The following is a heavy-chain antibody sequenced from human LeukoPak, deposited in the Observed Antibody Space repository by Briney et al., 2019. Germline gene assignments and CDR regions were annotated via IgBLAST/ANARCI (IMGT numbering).Heavy chain of an antibody. Sequence: PGRSLRLFCAASGFTFSSYAMHWVRQAPGKGLEWVAVISYDGRNKYYADSVKGRFTISRDNSKNTLYLQMNSLRAEDTAVYYCARDSDGTTFDYWGQGTLVTVSS. CDR3: ARDSDGTTFDY. CDR1: GFTFSSYA. CDR2: ISYDGRNK. V-gene: IGHV3-30*04. J-gene: IGHJ4*02. D-gene: IGHD1/OR15-1a*01.